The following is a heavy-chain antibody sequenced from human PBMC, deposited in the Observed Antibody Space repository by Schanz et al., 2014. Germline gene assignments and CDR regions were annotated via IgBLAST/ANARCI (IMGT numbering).Heavy chain of an antibody. D-gene: IGHD1-26*01. J-gene: IGHJ4*02. CDR2: IYHSGSP. CDR1: GASISFYD. CDR3: ARQGDVYRLDY. V-gene: IGHV4-59*08. Sequence: QVQLQESGPGLVKPSETLSLTCTVSGASISFYDWNWIRQSPGKGLEWIGYIYHSGSPIYNPSLQGRVTIPKDTPKNHFSLKRESVTAADTAMYFCARQGDVYRLDYWGQGTLVTVTS.